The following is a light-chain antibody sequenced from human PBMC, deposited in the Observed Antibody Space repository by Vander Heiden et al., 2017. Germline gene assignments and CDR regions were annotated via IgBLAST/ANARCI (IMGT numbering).Light chain of an antibody. V-gene: IGLV1-51*01. Sequence: HSVLTPPPSGAAAPGQKVIISCSGGRSNIGNNYVSWYQQLPGTAPKLLIYDNNKRPSGIPDRFSGSKSGTSATLAITGLQTGDEADYYCGAWDDSLSGIFGSGTKVTVL. CDR3: GAWDDSLSGI. J-gene: IGLJ1*01. CDR2: DNN. CDR1: RSNIGNNY.